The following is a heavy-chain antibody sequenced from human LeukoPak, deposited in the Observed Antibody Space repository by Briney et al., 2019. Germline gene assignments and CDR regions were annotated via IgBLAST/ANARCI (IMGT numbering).Heavy chain of an antibody. Sequence: SETLSLTCTVSGGSISSISYYWSWIRQPPGKGLEWIGEINRSGSTNYNPSLKSRLTLSVDTSNNQFSLSLNSVTAADTAIYYCARDLLRGESGSWFEAFDIWGQGTMVTVSS. J-gene: IGHJ3*02. V-gene: IGHV4-39*07. CDR2: INRSGST. D-gene: IGHD6-13*01. CDR1: GGSISSISYY. CDR3: ARDLLRGESGSWFEAFDI.